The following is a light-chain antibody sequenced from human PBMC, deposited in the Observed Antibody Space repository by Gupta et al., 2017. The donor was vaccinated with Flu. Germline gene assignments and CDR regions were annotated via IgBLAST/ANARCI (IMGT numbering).Light chain of an antibody. CDR1: QSRLYENGYEY. V-gene: IGKV2-28*01. CDR2: VAS. Sequence: IVMTQSPLLLPVTPGEPSSISCSTSQSRLYENGYEYLDWYLQKPGQSPQLLIYVASRRASGVPARFSGSGYSTDFTLKISRGEAEDFGVYYCEQKLCTPCAFGQGTXLDIK. CDR3: EQKLCTPCA. J-gene: IGKJ2*02.